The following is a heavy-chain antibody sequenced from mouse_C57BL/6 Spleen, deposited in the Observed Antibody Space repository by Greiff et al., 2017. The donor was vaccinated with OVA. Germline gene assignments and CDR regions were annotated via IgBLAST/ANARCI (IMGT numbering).Heavy chain of an antibody. J-gene: IGHJ4*01. CDR2: IYPGDGDT. Sequence: VKLMESGPELVKPGASVKISCKASGYAFSSSWMNWVKQRPGKGLEWIGRIYPGDGDTNYNGKFKGKATLTADKSSSTAYMQLSSLTSEDSAVYFCARYDYGSSYRAMDYWGQGTSVTVSS. CDR1: GYAFSSSW. V-gene: IGHV1-82*01. CDR3: ARYDYGSSYRAMDY. D-gene: IGHD1-1*01.